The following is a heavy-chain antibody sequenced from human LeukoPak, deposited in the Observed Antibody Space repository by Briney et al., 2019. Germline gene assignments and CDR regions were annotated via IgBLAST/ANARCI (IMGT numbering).Heavy chain of an antibody. J-gene: IGHJ3*02. CDR3: TTYNDRDAFDI. D-gene: IGHD1-14*01. CDR2: IKNKIDGGTT. V-gene: IGHV3-15*01. CDR1: GFTISKDW. Sequence: GGSLRLPCAGSGFTISKDWMSWVRQAPGKGLEWVGRIKNKIDGGTTDDAAPVKGRFTISRDDSKNTLYLQMNSLKTEDTAVYYCTTYNDRDAFDIWGQGTMVTVSP.